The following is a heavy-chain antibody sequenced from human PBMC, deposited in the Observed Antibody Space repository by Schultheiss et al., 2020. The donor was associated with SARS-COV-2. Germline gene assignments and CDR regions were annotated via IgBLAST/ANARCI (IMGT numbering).Heavy chain of an antibody. V-gene: IGHV1-18*01. J-gene: IGHJ4*02. D-gene: IGHD3-22*01. CDR1: GYTFTSYG. Sequence: SVKVSCKASGYTFTSYGISWVRQAPGQGLEWMGWISAYNGNTNYAQKLQGRVTMTTDTSTSTAYMELRSLRSDDTAVYYCAIQQENDSSFDYWGQGTLVTVSS. CDR2: ISAYNGNT. CDR3: AIQQENDSSFDY.